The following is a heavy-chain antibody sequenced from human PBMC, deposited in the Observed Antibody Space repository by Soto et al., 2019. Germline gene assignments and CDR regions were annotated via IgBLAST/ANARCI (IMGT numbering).Heavy chain of an antibody. CDR3: ARGSAAKRYFDL. CDR1: GAPISGGDYH. V-gene: IGHV4-30-4*01. J-gene: IGHJ2*01. D-gene: IGHD5-18*01. CDR2: IFPSGAT. Sequence: QVQLQESGPGLVKPSQTLSLMCTVSGAPISGGDYHWSWIRQPPGKGLEWIGYIFPSGATHYNSSLESRITMSVETSKSHFSLKLTSVTAADTAVYFCARGSAAKRYFDLWGRGTLVTVSS.